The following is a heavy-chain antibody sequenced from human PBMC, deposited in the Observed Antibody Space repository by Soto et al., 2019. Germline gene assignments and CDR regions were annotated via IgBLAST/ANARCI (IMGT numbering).Heavy chain of an antibody. Sequence: GASVKVSCKASGYTLTTYSMHWVRQAPGQRLEWMGWMNPLNGDTKYSQRFQGRLTIIRGTSTSTAYMELSSLRSEDTAIYYCARGNSGAFDIWGQGTMVTVSS. CDR1: GYTLTTYS. D-gene: IGHD6-19*01. CDR2: MNPLNGDT. CDR3: ARGNSGAFDI. V-gene: IGHV1-3*01. J-gene: IGHJ3*02.